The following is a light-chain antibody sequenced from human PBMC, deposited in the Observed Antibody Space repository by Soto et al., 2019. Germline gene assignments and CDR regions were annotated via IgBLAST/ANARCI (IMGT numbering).Light chain of an antibody. Sequence: DIQMTQSPSSLSASVGERVSITCQASQDIGNYLNWYQQKAGKAPNLLIYDASNLETGVPTRFSGSRSWTDFTLTIRRLQPEDIATYYCQQYDDLPFTFGGGTKVEIK. V-gene: IGKV1-33*01. CDR1: QDIGNY. CDR2: DAS. CDR3: QQYDDLPFT. J-gene: IGKJ4*01.